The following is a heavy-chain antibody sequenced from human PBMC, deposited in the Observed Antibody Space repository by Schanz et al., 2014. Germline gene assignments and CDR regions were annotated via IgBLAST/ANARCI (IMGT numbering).Heavy chain of an antibody. V-gene: IGHV3-30-3*01. CDR2: ITTAGTKM. CDR3: LAPDYDMDV. J-gene: IGHJ6*02. Sequence: QVQLVESGGGVVQPGKSLRLSCAASGFTFRSYSMHWVRQAPGKGLEWVAAITTAGTKMYYADAVRGRFTVTRDNAKNSLYLKMNSLRAEDTAVYYCLAPDYDMDVWGQGTTVTVSS. CDR1: GFTFRSYS.